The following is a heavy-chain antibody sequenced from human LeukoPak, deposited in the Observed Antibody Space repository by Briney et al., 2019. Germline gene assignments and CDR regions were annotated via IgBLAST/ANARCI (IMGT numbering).Heavy chain of an antibody. Sequence: SETLSLTCIVSGGSISNSSYYWGWIRQPPGKGLEWIGSIYYSGSAYYNPSLKSRVTISVDTSKNQSSLKLTSVTAADTAVYYCARHWVVTPNYWGQGTLVTVSS. V-gene: IGHV4-39*01. CDR1: GGSISNSSYY. J-gene: IGHJ4*02. CDR2: IYYSGSA. D-gene: IGHD4-23*01. CDR3: ARHWVVTPNY.